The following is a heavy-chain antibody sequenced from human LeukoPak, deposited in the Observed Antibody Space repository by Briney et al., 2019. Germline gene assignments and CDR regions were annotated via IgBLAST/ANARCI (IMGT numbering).Heavy chain of an antibody. CDR3: ATAGQYRFDN. V-gene: IGHV3-74*01. J-gene: IGHJ4*02. CDR2: INSDGSTI. D-gene: IGHD2-2*01. Sequence: PGGSLRLSCAASGFTFSTSWMHWVPQAPGKGRVWVSRINSDGSTINYADSVKGRLTISRDNAKNTLHLQLNSLGVEDTAVYYCATAGQYRFDNWGQGTLVTVSS. CDR1: GFTFSTSW.